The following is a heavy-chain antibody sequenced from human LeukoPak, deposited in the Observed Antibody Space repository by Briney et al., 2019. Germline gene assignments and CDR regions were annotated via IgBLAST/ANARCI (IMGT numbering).Heavy chain of an antibody. D-gene: IGHD4-17*01. CDR3: AITRETVTSA. Sequence: GGSLRLSCAASGFTFSSYAMSWVRQAPGKGLESASTISISDGTTYYADSVKGRFTISRDNSRNTLYLQMSSLRADDTAVYFCAITRETVTSAWGRGILVTVSS. V-gene: IGHV3-23*01. J-gene: IGHJ5*02. CDR2: ISISDGTT. CDR1: GFTFSSYA.